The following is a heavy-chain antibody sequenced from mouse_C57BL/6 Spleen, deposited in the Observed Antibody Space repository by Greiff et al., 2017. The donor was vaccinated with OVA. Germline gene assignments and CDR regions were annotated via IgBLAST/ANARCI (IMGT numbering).Heavy chain of an antibody. D-gene: IGHD1-1*02. CDR1: GYTFTSYW. CDR3: AGGHYFDY. CDR2: IDPSDSYT. Sequence: QVQLKQPGAELVKPGASVKLSCKASGYTFTSYWMQWVKQRPGQGLEWIGEIDPSDSYTNYNQKFKGKATLTVDTSSSTAYMQLSSLTSEDSAVYYCAGGHYFDYWGQGTTLTVSS. J-gene: IGHJ2*01. V-gene: IGHV1-50*01.